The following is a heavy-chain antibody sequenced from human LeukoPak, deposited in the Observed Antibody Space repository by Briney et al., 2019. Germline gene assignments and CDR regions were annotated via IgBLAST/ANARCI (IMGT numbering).Heavy chain of an antibody. D-gene: IGHD3-3*01. CDR1: GFTFSSYG. V-gene: IGHV3-7*01. Sequence: GGSLRLSCAASGFTFSSYGMHWVRQAPGKGLEWVANIKQDGSEKYYVDSVKDRFTISRDNAKNSLYLQMNSLRAEDTAVYYCAREPFWSGYYYNLHLDYWGQGTLVTVSS. J-gene: IGHJ4*02. CDR3: AREPFWSGYYYNLHLDY. CDR2: IKQDGSEK.